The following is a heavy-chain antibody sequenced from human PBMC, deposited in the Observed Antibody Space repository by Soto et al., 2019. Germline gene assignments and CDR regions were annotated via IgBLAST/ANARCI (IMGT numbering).Heavy chain of an antibody. Sequence: SVKVSCKASGGTFSSYAISWVRQAPGQGLEWMGGIIPIFGTANYAQKFQGRVTITADKSTSTAYMELSSLRSEDTAVYYCARGTRSYDAFDIWGQGTMVTVSS. CDR2: IIPIFGTA. V-gene: IGHV1-69*06. J-gene: IGHJ3*02. CDR3: ARGTRSYDAFDI. D-gene: IGHD3-10*01. CDR1: GGTFSSYA.